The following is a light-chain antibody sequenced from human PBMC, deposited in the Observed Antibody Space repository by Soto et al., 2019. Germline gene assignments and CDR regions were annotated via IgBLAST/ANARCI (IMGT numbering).Light chain of an antibody. J-gene: IGLJ2*01. V-gene: IGLV2-14*03. Sequence: QSVLTQPASVSGSPGQSTTISCTGTSSDVGGYNEVSWYQQRPGKAPKLMIFDVSNRPSGVSNRFSGSKSGNTASLTISGLQAEDEAYYYCSSHAAGSTFIFGGGTKLTVL. CDR1: SSDVGGYNE. CDR2: DVS. CDR3: SSHAAGSTFI.